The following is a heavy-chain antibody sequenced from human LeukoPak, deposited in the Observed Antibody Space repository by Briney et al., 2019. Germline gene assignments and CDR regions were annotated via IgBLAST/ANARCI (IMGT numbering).Heavy chain of an antibody. D-gene: IGHD3-22*01. V-gene: IGHV1-69*13. J-gene: IGHJ4*02. Sequence: AASVNVSCTASGGTFSSYAISWVRQAPGQGLEWMGGITPMFGTANYAQKFQGRVTITADESTSTAYMELSSLRSEDTAVYYCVRDGSYYDSGGYYYLYWGQGTLVTVSS. CDR3: VRDGSYYDSGGYYYLY. CDR1: GGTFSSYA. CDR2: ITPMFGTA.